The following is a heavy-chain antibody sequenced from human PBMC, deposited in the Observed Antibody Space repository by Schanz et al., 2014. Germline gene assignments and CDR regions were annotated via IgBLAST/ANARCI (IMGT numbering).Heavy chain of an antibody. CDR1: GFTFSNFA. D-gene: IGHD6-13*01. Sequence: QVQLVESGGGVVQPGRSLRLSCAASGFTFSNFAIHWVRQAPGKGLEWVAVISYDGSHKDYADSVKGRFTISRDNSKNTLYRQMNSLRAEDTAVYYCARDPQQLVGRIGYYFGMDVWGQGTTVTVSS. CDR2: ISYDGSHK. V-gene: IGHV3-30*04. CDR3: ARDPQQLVGRIGYYFGMDV. J-gene: IGHJ6*02.